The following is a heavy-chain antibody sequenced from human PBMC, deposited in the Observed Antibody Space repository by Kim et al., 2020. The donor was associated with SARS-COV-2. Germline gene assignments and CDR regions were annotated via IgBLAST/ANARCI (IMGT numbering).Heavy chain of an antibody. CDR3: ARGSDIVATIYYFDY. J-gene: IGHJ4*02. CDR2: INHSGST. V-gene: IGHV4-34*01. D-gene: IGHD5-12*01. CDR1: GGSFSGYY. Sequence: SETLSLTCAVYGGSFSGYYWSWIRQPPGKGLEWIGEINHSGSTNYNPSLKSRVTISVDTSKNQFSLKLSSVTAADTAVYYCARGSDIVATIYYFDYWGQG.